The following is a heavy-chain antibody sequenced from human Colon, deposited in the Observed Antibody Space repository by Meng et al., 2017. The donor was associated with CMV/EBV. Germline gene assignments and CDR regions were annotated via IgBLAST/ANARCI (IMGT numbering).Heavy chain of an antibody. CDR1: GFTFSSYW. D-gene: IGHD4-17*01. V-gene: IGHV3-7*01. CDR3: ARNPVTNRRGSHFDY. CDR2: IKQDGSEK. J-gene: IGHJ4*02. Sequence: GESLKISCAASGFTFSSYWMSWVRQAPGKGLAWVADIKQDGSEKYYVDSVKGRFTISRDNANTSLYLQMNSLRAEDTAVYYCARNPVTNRRGSHFDYWGQGTLVTVSS.